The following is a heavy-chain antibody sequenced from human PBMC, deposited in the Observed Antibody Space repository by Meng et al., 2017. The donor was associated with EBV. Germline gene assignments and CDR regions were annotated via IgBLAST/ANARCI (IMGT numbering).Heavy chain of an antibody. CDR1: GYTFRNYA. J-gene: IGHJ4*02. Sequence: VQLVQSGSEWKRPGASVKVFCKASGYTFRNYAINWMRPVPGQGLEWMGWINTYSGKATFAQGFTGRFVFSLDTPVTTAHLQISGLKTEDSAVYYCARGVEENGSHYPFDSWGQGTLVTVSS. V-gene: IGHV7-4-1*02. D-gene: IGHD1-1*01. CDR2: INTYSGKA. CDR3: ARGVEENGSHYPFDS.